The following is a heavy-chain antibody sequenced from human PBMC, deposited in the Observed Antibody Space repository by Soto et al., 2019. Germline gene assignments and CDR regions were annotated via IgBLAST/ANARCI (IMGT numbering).Heavy chain of an antibody. CDR1: GGSISTVGHY. CDR2: IYHTGST. CDR3: ARATGTLRSRNCDY. D-gene: IGHD1-1*01. V-gene: IGHV4-31*03. Sequence: SETLSPTCSVSGGSISTVGHYWTWIRQPPGRGLEWIGSIYHTGSTYYSKSLRSRLTMSVDTSKSQFSLRLSSVTAADTAVYYCARATGTLRSRNCDYWGQGSLVT. J-gene: IGHJ4*02.